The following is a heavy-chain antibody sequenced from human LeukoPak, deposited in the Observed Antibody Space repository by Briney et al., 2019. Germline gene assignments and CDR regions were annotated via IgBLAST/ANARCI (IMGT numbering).Heavy chain of an antibody. Sequence: PSETLSLTCTVSGGSISSYYWSWLRQPPGKGLEWIGYIYYSGSTNYNPSLKSRVTISVDTSKNQFSLKLSSVTAADTAVYYCARYNYYDFWSAPPGYYYGMDVWGQGTTVTVSS. CDR1: GGSISSYY. V-gene: IGHV4-59*01. CDR2: IYYSGST. CDR3: ARYNYYDFWSAPPGYYYGMDV. J-gene: IGHJ6*02. D-gene: IGHD3-3*01.